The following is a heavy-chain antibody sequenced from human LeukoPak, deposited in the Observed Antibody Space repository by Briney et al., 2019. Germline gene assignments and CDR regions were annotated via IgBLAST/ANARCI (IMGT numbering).Heavy chain of an antibody. J-gene: IGHJ4*02. V-gene: IGHV3-11*06. Sequence: KPGGSLRLSCAASGFTFSDYYMSWVRQAPGKGLEWVSYITRSSDDTNYADSVKGRFTISRDNAKNSLSLQMNSLRAEDTALYYCARHGSGMFDYWGQGTLVTVSS. CDR2: ITRSSDDT. CDR1: GFTFSDYY. CDR3: ARHGSGMFDY. D-gene: IGHD3-10*01.